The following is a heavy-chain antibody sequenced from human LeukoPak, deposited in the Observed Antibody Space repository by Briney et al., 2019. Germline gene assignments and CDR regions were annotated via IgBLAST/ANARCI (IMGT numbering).Heavy chain of an antibody. CDR3: AVGGLYYDSSGYYFTFDY. Sequence: SVKVSCKASGGTFSSYAISWVRQAPGHGIEWMGGIIPIFGTANYAQKFQGRVTITTDESTSTAYMELSSLRSEDTAVYYCAVGGLYYDSSGYYFTFDYWGQGTLVTVSS. J-gene: IGHJ4*02. CDR1: GGTFSSYA. V-gene: IGHV1-69*05. CDR2: IIPIFGTA. D-gene: IGHD3-22*01.